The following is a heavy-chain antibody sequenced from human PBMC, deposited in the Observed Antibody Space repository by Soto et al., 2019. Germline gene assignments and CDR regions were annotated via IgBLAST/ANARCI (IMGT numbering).Heavy chain of an antibody. J-gene: IGHJ1*01. CDR3: SEPGDSPQDF. CDR1: GFPFSTFA. V-gene: IGHV3-23*01. D-gene: IGHD5-18*01. CDR2: INGNGDDT. Sequence: EVQLLESGGGLVQPGGSLRLSCAASGFPFSTFALSWVRQAPGKGLAWVSAINGNGDDTDYVGDVKGRFTISRDNSKNALWLQMICLRDEDTAVYYCSEPGDSPQDFWGQSTLV.